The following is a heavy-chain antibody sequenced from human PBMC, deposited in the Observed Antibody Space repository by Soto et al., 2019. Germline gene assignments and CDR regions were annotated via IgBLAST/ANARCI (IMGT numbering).Heavy chain of an antibody. CDR2: IYNGGRT. V-gene: IGHV4-59*11. D-gene: IGHD3-10*01. Sequence: SETLSLTCTFSGGSISDHYYMWIRQSPGKGLEYIGYIYNGGRTDYNPSLKSRVIISVDTSKNQFSLKLTSVTAADTAVYYCARARGSGTLYDMDVWGQGTTVTVSS. J-gene: IGHJ6*02. CDR1: GGSISDHY. CDR3: ARARGSGTLYDMDV.